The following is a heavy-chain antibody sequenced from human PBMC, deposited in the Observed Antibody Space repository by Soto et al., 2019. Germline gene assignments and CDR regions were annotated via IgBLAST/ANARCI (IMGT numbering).Heavy chain of an antibody. V-gene: IGHV3-23*01. CDR1: GFTFSRSD. J-gene: IGHJ4*02. D-gene: IGHD2-21*02. CDR3: AKGGGGDHGY. Sequence: EVQLLESGGGLVRPGGSLRLSCAASGFTFSRSDMSWVRQAPGKGLEWVSSITTGGDATPYADSVKGRFTISRDNSKNTVYLQMNSLTAEDTAVYYCAKGGGGDHGYWGQGTLVAVSS. CDR2: ITTGGDAT.